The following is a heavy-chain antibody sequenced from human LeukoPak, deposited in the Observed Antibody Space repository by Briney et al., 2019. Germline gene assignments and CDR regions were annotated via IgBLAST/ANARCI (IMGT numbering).Heavy chain of an antibody. J-gene: IGHJ4*02. D-gene: IGHD5-12*01. CDR1: GYTFTGYF. CDR2: INPNSGGT. Sequence: GASVKVSCKASGYTFTGYFMHWVRQAPGQGLEWMGWINPNSGGTNYAQKFQGRVTMTRDTSISTAYMELSRLRSDDPAVYYCARQELVDIVATTYWGQGTLVTVSS. CDR3: ARQELVDIVATTY. V-gene: IGHV1-2*02.